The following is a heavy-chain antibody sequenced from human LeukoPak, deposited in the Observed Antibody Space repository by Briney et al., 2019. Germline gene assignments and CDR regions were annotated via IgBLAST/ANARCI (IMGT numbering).Heavy chain of an antibody. CDR3: ARESCGGDCYWSPRAFDY. D-gene: IGHD2-21*01. J-gene: IGHJ4*02. Sequence: SETLSLTCTVSGGSISSSSYYWGWIRQPPGKGLEWIGSFYYSGGTYYNPSLKSRVTISVDRSKNQFSLKLSSVTAADTAVYYCARESCGGDCYWSPRAFDYWGQGTLITVSS. V-gene: IGHV4-39*07. CDR2: FYYSGGT. CDR1: GGSISSSSYY.